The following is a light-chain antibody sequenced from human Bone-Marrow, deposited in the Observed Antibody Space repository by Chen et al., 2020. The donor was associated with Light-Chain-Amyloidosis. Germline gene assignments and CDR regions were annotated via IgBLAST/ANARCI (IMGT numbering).Light chain of an antibody. CDR3: SSYLGNNNWV. Sequence: QSALPQPPSASGFLGQSVTISCTGASSDVGGYTFVSWYQQHPGKAPKLMIHEVSKRPSGVPDRVSGSKSGNTASLTVSGLQAEDEADYYCSSYLGNNNWVFGGGTKLTVL. CDR1: SSDVGGYTF. CDR2: EVS. J-gene: IGLJ3*02. V-gene: IGLV2-8*01.